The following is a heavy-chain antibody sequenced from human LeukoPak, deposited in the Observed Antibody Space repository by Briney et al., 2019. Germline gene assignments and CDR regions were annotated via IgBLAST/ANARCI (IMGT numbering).Heavy chain of an antibody. CDR3: ARGPAAASRGFGMDV. Sequence: PGGSLRLSCAASGFTFSSYGMHWVRQAPGKGLEWVAVIWYDGTNKYYGDAVKGRFTMSRDNSKNTLYLQMNGLRAEDTAVYYCARGPAAASRGFGMDVWGQGTTVTVSS. D-gene: IGHD2-15*01. J-gene: IGHJ6*02. CDR2: IWYDGTNK. V-gene: IGHV3-33*01. CDR1: GFTFSSYG.